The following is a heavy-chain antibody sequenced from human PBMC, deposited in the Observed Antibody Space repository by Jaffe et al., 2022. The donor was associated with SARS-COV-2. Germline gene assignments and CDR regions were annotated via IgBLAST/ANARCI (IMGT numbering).Heavy chain of an antibody. D-gene: IGHD1-26*01. Sequence: EVQLVESGGGLVQPGRSLRLSCAASGFTFDDYAMHWVRQAPGKGLEWVSGISWNSGSIGYADSVKGRFTISRDNAKNSLYLQMNSLRAEDTALYYCAKDMGGGGSSPVDYWGQGTLVTVSS. CDR2: ISWNSGSI. J-gene: IGHJ4*02. CDR1: GFTFDDYA. CDR3: AKDMGGGGSSPVDY. V-gene: IGHV3-9*01.